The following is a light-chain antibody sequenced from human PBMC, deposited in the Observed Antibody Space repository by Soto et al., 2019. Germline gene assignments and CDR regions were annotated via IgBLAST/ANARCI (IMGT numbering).Light chain of an antibody. V-gene: IGLV2-14*01. CDR1: SSDVGGYDY. CDR2: EVT. Sequence: QSALTQPASVSGSPGQSITISCTGTSSDVGGYDYVSWYQQHPDKAPKLMIYEVTNRPSGVSNRFSGSKSGNTASLTISGLQAEDEADYYCSSYTSSYTLLFGGGTKVTVL. CDR3: SSYTSSYTLL. J-gene: IGLJ2*01.